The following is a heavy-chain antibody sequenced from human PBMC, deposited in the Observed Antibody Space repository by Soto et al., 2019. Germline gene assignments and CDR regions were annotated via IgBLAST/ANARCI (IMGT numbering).Heavy chain of an antibody. V-gene: IGHV5-10-1*01. CDR1: GYSFAGYW. CDR2: IDPSDSQT. Sequence: GDSLRISCKGSGYSFAGYWITWVRQKPGKGLEWMGRIDPSDSQTYYSPSFRGHVTISATKSITTVFLQWSSLRASDTAMYYCARQIYDSDTGPNFQYYFESWGQGNPVTVSS. J-gene: IGHJ4*02. CDR3: ARQIYDSDTGPNFQYYFES. D-gene: IGHD2-8*02.